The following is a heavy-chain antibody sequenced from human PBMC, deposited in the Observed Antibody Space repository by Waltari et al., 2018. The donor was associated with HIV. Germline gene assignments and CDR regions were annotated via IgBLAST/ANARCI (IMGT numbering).Heavy chain of an antibody. CDR2: INPNTGGT. Sequence: QVQLIQSGAEVRDPGASVKVSCKASGYTFTGYHLPWIRQAPGQGLEWSGRINPNTGGTNYAQKFQARVTMTRDISIGTAYMELTSLRPNDTAVYYCARVTTVTGDSYFYYGMDVWGQGTTVVVSS. V-gene: IGHV1-2*06. J-gene: IGHJ6*02. CDR3: ARVTTVTGDSYFYYGMDV. D-gene: IGHD4-17*01. CDR1: GYTFTGYH.